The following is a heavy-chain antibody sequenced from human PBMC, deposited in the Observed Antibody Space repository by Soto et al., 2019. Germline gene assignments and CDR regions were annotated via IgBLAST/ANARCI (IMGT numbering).Heavy chain of an antibody. V-gene: IGHV2-26*01. J-gene: IGHJ5*02. CDR1: GFSLRNAGMG. Sequence: QVTLKESGPVLVNPTETLTLTCTVSGFSLRNAGMGVSWIRQPPGKALEWLAHIFSNDERRFSTSLKNRLTISKDTFNSQVVLIMTNMDPVDTATYYCAQTEDGGRSRTPAGWFDAWGQGTLVTVSS. D-gene: IGHD2-15*01. CDR2: IFSNDER. CDR3: AQTEDGGRSRTPAGWFDA.